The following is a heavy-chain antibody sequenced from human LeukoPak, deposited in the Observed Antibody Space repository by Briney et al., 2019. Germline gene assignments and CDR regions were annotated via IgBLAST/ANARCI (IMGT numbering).Heavy chain of an antibody. CDR3: ASSSYSCSSS. CDR2: INEDGSEK. CDR1: GFTFKKYW. Sequence: GGSLRLSCAVSGFTFKKYWMIWVRQAPGKGLEWVANINEDGSEKYYVGSVEGRFTISRDNAKNSVFLQMNSLRADDTAMYYCASSSYSCSSSWGQGTLVTVSS. D-gene: IGHD6-6*01. J-gene: IGHJ5*02. V-gene: IGHV3-7*01.